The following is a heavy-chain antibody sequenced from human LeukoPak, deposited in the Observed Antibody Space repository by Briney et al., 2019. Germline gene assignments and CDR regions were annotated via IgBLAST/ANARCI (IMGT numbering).Heavy chain of an antibody. J-gene: IGHJ4*02. CDR3: ARDLRRIAAYYFDF. CDR1: GFTFSSYA. V-gene: IGHV3-30*03. D-gene: IGHD6-25*01. CDR2: ISSDGRDK. Sequence: AGGSLRLSCAASGFTFSSYAIHCVRQAPGKGLEWVAVISSDGRDKHHAESVKGRFTISRDNSKNTLYLQTNSLRAEDTAVYYCARDLRRIAAYYFDFWGQGTLVTVSS.